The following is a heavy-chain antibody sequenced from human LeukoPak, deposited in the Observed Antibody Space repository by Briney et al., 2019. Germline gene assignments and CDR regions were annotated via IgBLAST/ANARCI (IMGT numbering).Heavy chain of an antibody. J-gene: IGHJ4*02. CDR2: ISCNGDYI. V-gene: IGHV3-21*01. CDR1: GYILSTYS. D-gene: IGHD3-10*01. CDR3: ARVAGTNYKGQLDY. Sequence: GGSLRLSCAASGYILSTYSINWVRHAPGKGLEWVLYISCNGDYIYYVHSVKGRCTISRHNAQNSLYLQMNSLSAEDTAVYYCARVAGTNYKGQLDYWAQGSLVSVPS.